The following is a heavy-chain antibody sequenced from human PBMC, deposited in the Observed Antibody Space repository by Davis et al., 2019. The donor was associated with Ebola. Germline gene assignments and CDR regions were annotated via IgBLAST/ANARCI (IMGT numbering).Heavy chain of an antibody. J-gene: IGHJ4*02. Sequence: ASVKVSCKASGYTFTSYDINRVRQATGQGLEWMGWMNPNSGNTGYAQKFQGRVTITRNTSISTAYMELSSLRSEDTAVYYCARAYDFWSGADYWGQGTLVTVSS. V-gene: IGHV1-8*03. D-gene: IGHD3-3*01. CDR2: MNPNSGNT. CDR3: ARAYDFWSGADY. CDR1: GYTFTSYD.